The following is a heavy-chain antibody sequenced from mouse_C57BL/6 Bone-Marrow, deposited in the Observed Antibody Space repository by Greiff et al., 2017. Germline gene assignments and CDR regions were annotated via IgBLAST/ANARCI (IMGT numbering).Heavy chain of an antibody. V-gene: IGHV14-4*01. CDR3: TTDSNYGFAY. CDR1: GFNIKDDY. Sequence: VHVKQSGAELVRPGASVKLSCTASGFNIKDDYMHWVKQRPEQGLEWIGWIDPENGDTEYASKFQGKATITADTSSNTAYLQLSSLRSEDTAVYYCTTDSNYGFAYWGQGTLVTVSA. CDR2: IDPENGDT. D-gene: IGHD2-5*01. J-gene: IGHJ3*01.